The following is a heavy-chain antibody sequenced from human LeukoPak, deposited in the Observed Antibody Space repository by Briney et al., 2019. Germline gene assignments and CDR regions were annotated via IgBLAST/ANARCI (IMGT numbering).Heavy chain of an antibody. Sequence: PSETLSLTCTVSGYSISSGYYWGWIRPPPGKGLEWIGSIYHSGSTYYNPSLKSRVTISVDTSKNQFSLKLSSVTAADTAVYYCARSGYSYGRSYYYYYYMDVWGKGTTVTVSS. CDR3: ARSGYSYGRSYYYYYYMDV. CDR2: IYHSGST. D-gene: IGHD5-18*01. CDR1: GYSISSGYY. J-gene: IGHJ6*03. V-gene: IGHV4-38-2*02.